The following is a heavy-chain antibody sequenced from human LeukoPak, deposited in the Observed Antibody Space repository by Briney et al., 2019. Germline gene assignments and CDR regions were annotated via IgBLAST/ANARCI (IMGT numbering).Heavy chain of an antibody. Sequence: GGSLRLSCAASGFTFSSYAMHWVRQAPGKGLEWVAVISYDGSNKYYADSVKGRFTISRDNSKNTLYLQMNSLRAEDTAVYYCASEEERGGGGDCYSCDAFDIWGQGTMVTVSS. J-gene: IGHJ3*02. CDR2: ISYDGSNK. CDR1: GFTFSSYA. V-gene: IGHV3-30-3*01. D-gene: IGHD2-21*02. CDR3: ASEEERGGGGDCYSCDAFDI.